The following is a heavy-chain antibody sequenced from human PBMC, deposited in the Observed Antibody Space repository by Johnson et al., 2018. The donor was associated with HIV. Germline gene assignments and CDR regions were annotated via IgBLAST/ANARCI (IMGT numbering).Heavy chain of an antibody. V-gene: IGHV3-64*01. Sequence: MLLVESGGVVVQPGGSLRLSCAASGFTFDDYAMHWVRQAPGKGLEYVSAISSNGGSTYYANSVKGRFTISRDNSKNTLYLQMNSLRAEDTAVYYCAREQATLFFRASGAAFNIWGQGTTVTVSS. CDR1: GFTFDDYA. CDR3: AREQATLFFRASGAAFNI. J-gene: IGHJ3*02. D-gene: IGHD3-3*01. CDR2: ISSNGGST.